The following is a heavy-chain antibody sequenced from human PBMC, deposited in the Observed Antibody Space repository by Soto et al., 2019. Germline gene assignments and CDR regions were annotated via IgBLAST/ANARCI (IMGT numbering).Heavy chain of an antibody. CDR1: GYSFTSYW. CDR2: IYPSDSDT. D-gene: IGHD3-3*01. Sequence: GESLKISCKGSGYSFTSYWIGWVRQMPGKGLEWMGIIYPSDSDTRYRPSFQGQVTIAADKSISSAYLQWSSLRAPDAAMYYCARGGVATRTFDYWGQGTPVTVSS. V-gene: IGHV5-51*01. CDR3: ARGGVATRTFDY. J-gene: IGHJ4*02.